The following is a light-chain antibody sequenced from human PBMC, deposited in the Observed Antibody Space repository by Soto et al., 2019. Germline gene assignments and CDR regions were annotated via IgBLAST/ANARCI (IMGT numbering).Light chain of an antibody. CDR3: SSYTSRSTLV. CDR1: SSDVGGYNS. CDR2: DVS. Sequence: QSALTQPASVSGSPGQSITISCTGTSSDVGGYNSVSWYQQHPHKAPKLMIYDVSNRPSGVSNRFSGSKSGNTASLTISGLQAEDEADYYCSSYTSRSTLVFGGGTKLTVL. V-gene: IGLV2-14*03. J-gene: IGLJ2*01.